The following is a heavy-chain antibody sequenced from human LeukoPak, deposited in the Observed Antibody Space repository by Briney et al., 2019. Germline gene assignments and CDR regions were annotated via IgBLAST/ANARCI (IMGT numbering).Heavy chain of an antibody. D-gene: IGHD3-16*01. CDR2: IYPSDSNT. CDR3: ARWGGSLYQYYFFDY. J-gene: IGHJ4*02. Sequence: GESLKISCKGSGYTFTSYWIGWVRQMPGKGLEWMGIIYPSDSNTRYSPSFQGQVTISADKSISTAYLQWSSLKASDTAIYYCARWGGSLYQYYFFDYWGQGTLVTVSS. V-gene: IGHV5-51*01. CDR1: GYTFTSYW.